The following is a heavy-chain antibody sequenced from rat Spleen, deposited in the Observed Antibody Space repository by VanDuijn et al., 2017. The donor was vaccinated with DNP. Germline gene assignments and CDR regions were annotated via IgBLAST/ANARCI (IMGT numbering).Heavy chain of an antibody. Sequence: EVQLVESGGDFVQPGRSLKLSCAASGFTFSDYYMAWVRQTPTKGLEWVAYISYDGGSTYGDSVKGRFTISRDNAKSTLYLQMNSLRSEDMATYYCARHVLPLRVWDYWGQGVMVTVSS. V-gene: IGHV5-22*01. CDR1: GFTFSDYY. J-gene: IGHJ2*01. D-gene: IGHD1-4*01. CDR3: ARHVLPLRVWDY. CDR2: ISYDGGST.